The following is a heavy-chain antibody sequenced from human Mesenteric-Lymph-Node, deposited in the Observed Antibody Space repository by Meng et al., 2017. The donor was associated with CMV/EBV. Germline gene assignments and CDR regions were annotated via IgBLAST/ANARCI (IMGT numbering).Heavy chain of an antibody. Sequence: QITLKESGPTLVKPTQTLTLTCTFSGFSLSTSGVGVGGFRQPPGKALEWLALIYWDDDKRYSPSLKSRLTITKDTSKNQVVLTMTNMDPVDTATYYCAHSSGIAAAGPFYFDYWGQGTLVTVSS. CDR1: GFSLSTSGVG. J-gene: IGHJ4*02. CDR3: AHSSGIAAAGPFYFDY. V-gene: IGHV2-5*02. D-gene: IGHD6-13*01. CDR2: IYWDDDK.